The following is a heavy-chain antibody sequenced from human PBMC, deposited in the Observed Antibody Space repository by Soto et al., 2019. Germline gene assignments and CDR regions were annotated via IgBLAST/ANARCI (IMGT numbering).Heavy chain of an antibody. D-gene: IGHD1-26*01. J-gene: IGHJ6*02. Sequence: GASVKVSCKASGYTFTSYFMHWVRQAPGQGLEWMGIINPSGGSTSYAQKFQGRVTMTRDTSTSTVYMELSSLRSEDTAVYYCARDRSGSHPHYYYGMDVWGQGTTVTVSS. V-gene: IGHV1-46*01. CDR3: ARDRSGSHPHYYYGMDV. CDR2: INPSGGST. CDR1: GYTFTSYF.